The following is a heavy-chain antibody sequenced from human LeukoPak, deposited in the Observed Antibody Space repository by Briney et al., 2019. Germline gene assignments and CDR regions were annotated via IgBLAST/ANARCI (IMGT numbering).Heavy chain of an antibody. CDR1: GYTFTSYA. V-gene: IGHV7-4-1*02. Sequence: ASVKVSCKASGYTFTSYAMNWVRQAPGQGLEWMGWINTNTGNPTYAQGFTGRFVFSLDTSVSTAYLQISSLKAEDTAIYYCARHFRWHCGGDCYSLSVDNWGQGTLVTVSS. CDR3: ARHFRWHCGGDCYSLSVDN. CDR2: INTNTGNP. J-gene: IGHJ4*02. D-gene: IGHD2-21*02.